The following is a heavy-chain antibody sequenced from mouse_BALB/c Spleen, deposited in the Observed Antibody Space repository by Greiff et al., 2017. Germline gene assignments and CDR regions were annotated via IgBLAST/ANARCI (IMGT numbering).Heavy chain of an antibody. CDR1: GFNIKDTY. D-gene: IGHD2-1*01. CDR3: ARNGNYAYYYAMDY. CDR2: IDPANGNT. V-gene: IGHV14-3*02. J-gene: IGHJ4*01. Sequence: EVQLQQSGAELVKPGASVKLSCTASGFNIKDTYMHWVKQRPEQGLEWIGRIDPANGNTKYDPKFQGKATITADTSSNTAYLQLSSLTSEDTAVYYGARNGNYAYYYAMDYWGQGTSVTVSS.